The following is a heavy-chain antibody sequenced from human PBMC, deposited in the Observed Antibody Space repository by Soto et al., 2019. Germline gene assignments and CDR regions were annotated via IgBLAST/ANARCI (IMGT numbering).Heavy chain of an antibody. V-gene: IGHV1-69*13. J-gene: IGHJ4*02. CDR1: RDTFKNYG. CDR2: LIPIFAST. Sequence: ASVKVSCKASRDTFKNYGINWVRQAPGQGLEWMGGLIPIFASTNYARKFQGRVSITADESTNTAYMELSSLTSDDTAVYYCARDDRVRTDLDLPFFDLWGPGTLVTVSS. D-gene: IGHD1-1*01. CDR3: ARDDRVRTDLDLPFFDL.